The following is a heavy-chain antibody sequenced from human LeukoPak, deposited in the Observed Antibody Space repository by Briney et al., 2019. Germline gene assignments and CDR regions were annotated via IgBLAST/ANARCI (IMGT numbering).Heavy chain of an antibody. V-gene: IGHV3-33*06. CDR1: GFTFSHYG. D-gene: IGHD4-11*01. CDR2: IWNDGTDK. Sequence: PGGSLRLSCATSGFTFSHYGMHWVRQAPGKGLEWVAVIWNDGTDKYYGDSVKDRFTISRDNSKNTVYLQMNSLRVEDTAVYYCAKDAQRGFDFSNSLESWGQGTLVTVSS. J-gene: IGHJ4*02. CDR3: AKDAQRGFDFSNSLES.